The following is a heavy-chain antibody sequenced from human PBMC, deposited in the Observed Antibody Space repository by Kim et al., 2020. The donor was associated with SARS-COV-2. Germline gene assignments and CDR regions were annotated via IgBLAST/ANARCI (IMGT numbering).Heavy chain of an antibody. V-gene: IGHV3-74*01. CDR3: ARDSGVGVTRLDP. Sequence: GGSLRLSCAASGFTFSSYWMHWVRQGTGKGLVWVSRINSDGISTSYADYVKGRFTISRDNAKNTLYLQMNSLRAEDTAVYYCARDSGVGVTRLDPWGQGTLVTVSS. CDR1: GFTFSSYW. J-gene: IGHJ5*02. D-gene: IGHD1-26*01. CDR2: INSDGIST.